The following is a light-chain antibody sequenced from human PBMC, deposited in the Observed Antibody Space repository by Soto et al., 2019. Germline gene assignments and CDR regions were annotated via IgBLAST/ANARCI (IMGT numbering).Light chain of an antibody. V-gene: IGKV3D-20*02. CDR2: DAY. Sequence: EIVLTQSPATLSLSPGERATLSCGASQSVSSSYLAWYQQKPGQAPRLLIYDAYNRATGIPPRFSGSGSGTDFTLTISSLEPEDSAVYYCQQRHMWPITFGQGTRLEI. CDR3: QQRHMWPIT. CDR1: QSVSSSY. J-gene: IGKJ5*01.